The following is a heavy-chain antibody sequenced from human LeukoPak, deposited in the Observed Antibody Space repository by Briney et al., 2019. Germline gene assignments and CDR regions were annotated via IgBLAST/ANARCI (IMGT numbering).Heavy chain of an antibody. Sequence: SETLPLTCAVYGGSFSGYYWSWIRQPPGKGLEWIGEINHSGSTNYNPSLKSRVTISVDTSKNQFSLKLSSVTAADTAVYYCARGGITGTAGAGWFDPWGQGTLVTVSS. J-gene: IGHJ5*02. CDR2: INHSGST. CDR1: GGSFSGYY. CDR3: ARGGITGTAGAGWFDP. D-gene: IGHD1-20*01. V-gene: IGHV4-34*01.